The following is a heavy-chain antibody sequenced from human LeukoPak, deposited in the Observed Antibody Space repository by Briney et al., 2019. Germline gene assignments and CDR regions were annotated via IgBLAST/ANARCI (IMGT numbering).Heavy chain of an antibody. CDR2: IKQDGSEK. Sequence: GGSLRLSCAASGFTFSSYWMSWVRQAPRKGLEWVANIKQDGSEKYYVDSVKGRFTISRDNAKNSLYLQMNSLRAEDTAVYYCARVGKQVAADYWGQGTLVTVSS. J-gene: IGHJ4*02. CDR3: ARVGKQVAADY. V-gene: IGHV3-7*03. D-gene: IGHD2-15*01. CDR1: GFTFSSYW.